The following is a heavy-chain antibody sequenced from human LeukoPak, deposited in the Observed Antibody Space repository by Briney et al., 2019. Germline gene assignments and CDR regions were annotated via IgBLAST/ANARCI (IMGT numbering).Heavy chain of an antibody. CDR1: GFTFSDHY. V-gene: IGHV3-72*01. J-gene: IGHJ4*02. Sequence: GGSLRLSCAVSGFTFSDHYMDWVRQAAGKGLEWVGRSRNKDHRYSTEYAASVEGRFTISGDLSKNSLYLQMNSLRIEDTAIYYCVRGHDSFDYWGLGTLVTVSS. D-gene: IGHD3-3*01. CDR2: SRNKDHRYST. CDR3: VRGHDSFDY.